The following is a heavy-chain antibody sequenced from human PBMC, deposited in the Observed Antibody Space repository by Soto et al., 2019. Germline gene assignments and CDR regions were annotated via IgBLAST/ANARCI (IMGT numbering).Heavy chain of an antibody. CDR1: AFTFTSYA. J-gene: IGHJ4*02. V-gene: IGHV3-9*01. D-gene: IGHD5-12*01. CDR3: ARDHNEDLGYDLDYFDD. Sequence: PRGSLSLSCEASAFTFTSYAMPPDRLATGKILKWVSGINCNSVPFDYARSVKGRFTNSRDNAKSSLDLQMDSLRADDTAFYFCARDHNEDLGYDLDYFDDWGQGTLVTVSS. CDR2: INCNSVPF.